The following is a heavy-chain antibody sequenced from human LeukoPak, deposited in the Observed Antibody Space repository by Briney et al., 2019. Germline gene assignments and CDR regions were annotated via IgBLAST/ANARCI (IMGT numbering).Heavy chain of an antibody. Sequence: SETLSLTCSVSGGSINSYYWTWIRQPPGKGLEWIGYIYSSGSTKYNPSLKSRVTITIDTSKNQFSLKLSSVTAADTAVYYCARGRANYGSTGYYYWGQGILVTVSS. CDR3: ARGRANYGSTGYYY. CDR2: IYSSGST. V-gene: IGHV4-59*01. J-gene: IGHJ4*02. D-gene: IGHD3-22*01. CDR1: GGSINSYY.